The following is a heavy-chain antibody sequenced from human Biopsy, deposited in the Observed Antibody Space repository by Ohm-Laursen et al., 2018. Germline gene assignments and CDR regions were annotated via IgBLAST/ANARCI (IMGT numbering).Heavy chain of an antibody. D-gene: IGHD2-15*01. V-gene: IGHV3-33*06. J-gene: IGHJ3*02. CDR2: IYNDGINE. CDR1: GFTFKNDN. Sequence: SLRLSCAASGFTFKNDNMHWVRQAPGKGLEWVAAIYNDGINEYYADSVRGRFTISRDNSENTLYLQMNSLRAEDTAVYYCAKGQVVVGAFDIWGQGTVVTVSS. CDR3: AKGQVVVGAFDI.